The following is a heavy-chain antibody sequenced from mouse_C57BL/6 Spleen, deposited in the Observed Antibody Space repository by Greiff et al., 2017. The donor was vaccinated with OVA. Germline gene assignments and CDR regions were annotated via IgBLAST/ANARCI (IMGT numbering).Heavy chain of an antibody. CDR1: GYTFTDYN. D-gene: IGHD2-5*01. Sequence: VQLQQSGPELVKPGASVKIPCKASGYTFTDYNMDWVKQSHGKSLEWIGDINPNNGGTIYNQKFKGKATLTVDKSSSTAYMELRSLTSEDTAVYYCAREVYSNFNWYFDVWGTGTTVTVSS. CDR3: AREVYSNFNWYFDV. CDR2: INPNNGGT. J-gene: IGHJ1*03. V-gene: IGHV1-18*01.